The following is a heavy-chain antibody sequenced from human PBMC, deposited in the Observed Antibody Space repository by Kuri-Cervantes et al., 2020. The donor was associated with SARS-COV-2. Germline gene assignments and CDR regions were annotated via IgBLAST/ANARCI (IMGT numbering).Heavy chain of an antibody. CDR3: ARATNYYDSSGYSFSTGGCFDY. Sequence: GGSLRLSCAASGFTFSSYWMSWVRQAPEKGLEWVANIKQDGSEKYYVDSVKGRFTISRDNAKNSLYLQMNSLRAEDTAVYYCARATNYYDSSGYSFSTGGCFDYWGQGTLVTVSS. CDR2: IKQDGSEK. D-gene: IGHD3-22*01. J-gene: IGHJ4*02. CDR1: GFTFSSYW. V-gene: IGHV3-7*04.